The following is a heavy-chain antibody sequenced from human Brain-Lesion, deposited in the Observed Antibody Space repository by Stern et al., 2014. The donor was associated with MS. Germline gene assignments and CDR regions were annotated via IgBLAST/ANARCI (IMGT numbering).Heavy chain of an antibody. CDR1: AFTVGHYW. CDR2: ITENGTEK. Sequence: EDQLVASGGGLVQPGGSLTISCTAAAFTVGHYWMTWVRQAPGRGLEWVANITENGTEKNYVDSVKGRFTISRDNARNSLYLQMNSLRVEDTALYYCARVYNTIYGIVTQRGSGMDVWGQGTTVIVSS. CDR3: ARVYNTIYGIVTQRGSGMDV. D-gene: IGHD3-3*01. J-gene: IGHJ6*02. V-gene: IGHV3-7*01.